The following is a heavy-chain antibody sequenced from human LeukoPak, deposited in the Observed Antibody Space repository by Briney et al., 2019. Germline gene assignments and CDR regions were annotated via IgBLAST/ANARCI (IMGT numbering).Heavy chain of an antibody. D-gene: IGHD3-10*01. CDR1: GHTLRDLS. V-gene: IGHV1-24*01. CDR3: STETAGNY. Sequence: GASVNVSCTAFGHTLRDLSIHWVRQAPGKGREWMGGYDPEDDERIYSEKFLGRVTLTEDTSTDTAYMELTSLRSDDTAVYYCSTETAGNYWGQGALVTVSS. J-gene: IGHJ4*02. CDR2: YDPEDDER.